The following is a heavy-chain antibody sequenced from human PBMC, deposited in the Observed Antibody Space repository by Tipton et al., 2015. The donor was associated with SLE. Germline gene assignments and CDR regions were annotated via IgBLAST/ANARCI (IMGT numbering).Heavy chain of an antibody. J-gene: IGHJ4*02. V-gene: IGHV4-39*07. Sequence: TLSLTCTVSGGAFMTSTNYWAWIRQPPGKALEWTGSHYYRGNTHYNPSLKSRVTISVDTSKNQFYLTLNSVTAADTAVYYCARVKAKYYDILTGYPYYFDYWGQGTLVTVSS. CDR3: ARVKAKYYDILTGYPYYFDY. CDR1: GGAFMTSTNY. D-gene: IGHD3-9*01. CDR2: HYYRGNT.